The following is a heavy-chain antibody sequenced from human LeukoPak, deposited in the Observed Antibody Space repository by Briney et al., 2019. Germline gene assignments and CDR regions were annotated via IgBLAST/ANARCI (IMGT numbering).Heavy chain of an antibody. Sequence: GGSLRLSCAASGFTFSSYSMNWVRQAPGKGLEWVSSISSSSSYIYYADSVKGRFTISRDNFKRTLYLEMNSLRAEDTAVYYCAKRYIANTGPIDYWGQGTLVTVSS. D-gene: IGHD1-1*01. CDR3: AKRYIANTGPIDY. V-gene: IGHV3-21*04. J-gene: IGHJ4*02. CDR2: ISSSSSYI. CDR1: GFTFSSYS.